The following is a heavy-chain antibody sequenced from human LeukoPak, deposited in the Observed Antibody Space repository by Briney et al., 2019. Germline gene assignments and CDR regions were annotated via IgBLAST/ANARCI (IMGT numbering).Heavy chain of an antibody. J-gene: IGHJ6*02. D-gene: IGHD3-9*01. V-gene: IGHV1-24*01. Sequence: ASVKVSCKVSGYTLTELSMHWVRQAPGKGLEWMGGFDPEDGETIYAQKFQGRVTITADESTSTAYMELSSLRSEDTAVYYCARRYFDFRMDVWGQGTTVTVSS. CDR1: GYTLTELS. CDR2: FDPEDGET. CDR3: ARRYFDFRMDV.